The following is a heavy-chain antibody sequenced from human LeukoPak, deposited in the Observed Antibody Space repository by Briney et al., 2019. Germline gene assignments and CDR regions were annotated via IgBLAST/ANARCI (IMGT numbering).Heavy chain of an antibody. CDR1: GGSITSYY. CDR2: IYYTGST. J-gene: IGHJ4*02. Sequence: SETLSLTCSVSGGSITSYYWSWIRQPPGKGLEWIGYIYYTGSTDCNPSLKSRVTISIDTSKNQFSLKLTSVTAADTAVYYCAAMEVGIRGYSGHDADYWGQGTLLTASS. D-gene: IGHD5-12*01. CDR3: AAMEVGIRGYSGHDADY. V-gene: IGHV4-59*12.